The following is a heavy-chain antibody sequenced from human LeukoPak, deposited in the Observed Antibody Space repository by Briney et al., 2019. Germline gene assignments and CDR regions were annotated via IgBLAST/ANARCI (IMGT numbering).Heavy chain of an antibody. V-gene: IGHV4-61*02. CDR3: ARESSWYDSSGYYWGSLDY. CDR1: GGSMSSGSYY. D-gene: IGHD3-22*01. CDR2: IYTSGST. J-gene: IGHJ4*02. Sequence: SETLSLTCSVSGGSMSSGSYYWSWIRQPAGKGLEWIGRIYTSGSTNYNPSLKSRVTMSVDTSKNQFSLKLSSVTAADTAVYYCARESSWYDSSGYYWGSLDYWGQGTLVTVSS.